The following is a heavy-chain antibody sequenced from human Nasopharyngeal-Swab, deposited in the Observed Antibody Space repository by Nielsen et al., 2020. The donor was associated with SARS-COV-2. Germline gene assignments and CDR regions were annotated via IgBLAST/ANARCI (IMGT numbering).Heavy chain of an antibody. Sequence: RQAQGKGLEWIAEINHSGSTNYNPSLRSRVTISVDTSKNQFSLRLTSVTAADTAVYYCARGLSGIVPAPILGLGPYYSYYYMDVWGKGTTVTVSS. CDR2: INHSGST. J-gene: IGHJ6*03. D-gene: IGHD2-2*01. V-gene: IGHV4-34*01. CDR3: ARGLSGIVPAPILGLGPYYSYYYMDV.